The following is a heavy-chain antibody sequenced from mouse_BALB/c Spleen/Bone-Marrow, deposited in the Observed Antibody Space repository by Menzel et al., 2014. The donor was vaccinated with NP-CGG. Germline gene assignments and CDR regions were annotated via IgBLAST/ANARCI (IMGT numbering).Heavy chain of an antibody. J-gene: IGHJ2*01. D-gene: IGHD3-3*01. Sequence: VQLVESGPGLVQPSQSLSITCTVSGLSLTSYGVHWVRQSPGKGLEWLGVIWSGGSTDYNAAFISRLSISKNNSKSQVFFKMNSLQANDTAIYYCATPGTYYFDYWGQGTTLTVSS. CDR2: IWSGGST. V-gene: IGHV2-2*02. CDR1: GLSLTSYG. CDR3: ATPGTYYFDY.